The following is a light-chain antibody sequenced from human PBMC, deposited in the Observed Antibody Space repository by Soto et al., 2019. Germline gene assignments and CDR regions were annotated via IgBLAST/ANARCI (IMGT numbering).Light chain of an antibody. CDR2: GAS. J-gene: IGKJ1*01. V-gene: IGKV3-20*01. Sequence: EIVLTQSPGTLSLSPGEGATLSCRASQSVCSSYLGWYQQKTGQAPRLLIFGASSRATGIPDRYSGSGSESDFTLTITRLEPEDFAVYYCQQYSDSAWTFGQGTRVEIK. CDR3: QQYSDSAWT. CDR1: QSVCSSY.